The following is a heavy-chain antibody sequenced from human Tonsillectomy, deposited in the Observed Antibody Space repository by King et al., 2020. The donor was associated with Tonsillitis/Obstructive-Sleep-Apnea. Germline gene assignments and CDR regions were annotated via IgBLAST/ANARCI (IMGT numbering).Heavy chain of an antibody. J-gene: IGHJ6*02. CDR1: GFTFSSYW. CDR3: ARDPTDTIFGVVIVYGMDV. V-gene: IGHV3-7*03. D-gene: IGHD3-3*01. Sequence: VQLVESGGGLVQPGGSLRLSCAASGFTFSSYWMSWVRQAPGKGLEWAANIKQDGSEKYYVDSVKGRFTISRDNAKNSLYLQMNSLRAEDTAVYYCARDPTDTIFGVVIVYGMDVWGQGTTVTVSS. CDR2: IKQDGSEK.